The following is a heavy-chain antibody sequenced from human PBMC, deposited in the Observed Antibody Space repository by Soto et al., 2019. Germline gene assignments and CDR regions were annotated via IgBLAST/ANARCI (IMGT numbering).Heavy chain of an antibody. CDR3: ARWAGRVRDYGGPFDY. CDR1: GEFCTTYG. V-gene: IGHV1-18*04. Sequence: QVELVQSGAEVKNPGASVTVSCKASGEFCTTYGISWVRQAPGQGLEWMGGISTSSTNTNDAPKFQGRLLLTADTSTTPDHLELRSLRPDDTAVYYCARWAGRVRDYGGPFDYWGQGSLVTVSP. J-gene: IGHJ4*02. CDR2: ISTSSTNT. D-gene: IGHD4-17*01.